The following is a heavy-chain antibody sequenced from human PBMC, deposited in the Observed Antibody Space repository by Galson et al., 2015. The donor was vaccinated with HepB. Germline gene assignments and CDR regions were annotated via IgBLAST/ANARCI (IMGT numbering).Heavy chain of an antibody. CDR3: AREVSGWSIDAFDI. Sequence: TLSLTCTVSGGSISSYYWSWIRQPPGKGLEWIGYIYYSGSTNYNPSLKSRVTISVDTSKNQFSLKLSSVTAADTAVYYCAREVSGWSIDAFDIWGQGTMVTVSS. CDR2: IYYSGST. CDR1: GGSISSYY. D-gene: IGHD6-19*01. J-gene: IGHJ3*02. V-gene: IGHV4-59*01.